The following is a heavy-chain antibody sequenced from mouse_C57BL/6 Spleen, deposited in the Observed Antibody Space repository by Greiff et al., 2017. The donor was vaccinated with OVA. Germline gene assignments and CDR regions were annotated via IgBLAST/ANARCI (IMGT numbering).Heavy chain of an antibody. J-gene: IGHJ4*01. CDR2: IWSGGST. D-gene: IGHD2-4*01. CDR1: GFSLTSYG. V-gene: IGHV2-2*01. Sequence: VQLQESGPGLVQPSQSLSITCTVSGFSLTSYGVHWVRQSPGKGLEWLGVIWSGGSTDYNAAVISRLSISKDNSKSQVFFKMNSLQADDTAIYYCARNPYDYDEGGAMDYWGQGTSVTVSS. CDR3: ARNPYDYDEGGAMDY.